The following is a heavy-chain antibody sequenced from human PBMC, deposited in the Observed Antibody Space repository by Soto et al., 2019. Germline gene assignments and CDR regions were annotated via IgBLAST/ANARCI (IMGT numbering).Heavy chain of an antibody. V-gene: IGHV3-23*01. D-gene: IGHD6-19*01. CDR2: ISGSGGSP. CDR1: GFAFETYA. CDR3: AKEGTSGLYYFDY. Sequence: GGSLRLSCAASGFAFETYAMNWVRQAPGKGLEWVSTISGSGGSPYYADSVKGRFTISRDNSKNTLYLQMNSLRAGDSATYYCAKEGTSGLYYFDYWGQGALVTVSS. J-gene: IGHJ4*02.